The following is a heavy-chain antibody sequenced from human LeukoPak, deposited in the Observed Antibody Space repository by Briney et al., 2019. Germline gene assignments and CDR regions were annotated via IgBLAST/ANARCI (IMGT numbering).Heavy chain of an antibody. CDR2: IKQDGSEK. Sequence: GGSLRLSCAASGFTFSSYWMSWVRQAPGKGLEWVANIKQDGSEKYYVDSVKGRFTISRDNAKNSLYLQMNSLRAEDTAVYYCAREDHNWVHDAFDIWGQGTMVTVSS. CDR1: GFTFSSYW. V-gene: IGHV3-7*01. J-gene: IGHJ3*02. CDR3: AREDHNWVHDAFDI. D-gene: IGHD1-20*01.